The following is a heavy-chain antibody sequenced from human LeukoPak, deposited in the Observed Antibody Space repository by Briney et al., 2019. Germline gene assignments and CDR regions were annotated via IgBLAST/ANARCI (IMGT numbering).Heavy chain of an antibody. CDR2: MSSSDDGR. CDR1: GFLFSSFE. Sequence: GGSLRLSCAASGFLFSSFEVSWVRQAPGKGLEWVSAMSSSDDGRYYAASVRGRFTISRDTSRSTLYLQMNSLRAEDAAVYYCAKAPVTSCRGAFCYPFDYWGQGTLVTVSS. D-gene: IGHD2-15*01. J-gene: IGHJ4*02. V-gene: IGHV3-23*01. CDR3: AKAPVTSCRGAFCYPFDY.